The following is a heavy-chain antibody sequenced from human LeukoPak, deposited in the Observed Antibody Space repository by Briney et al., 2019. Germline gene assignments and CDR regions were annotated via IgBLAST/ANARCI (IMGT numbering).Heavy chain of an antibody. CDR3: ASLPSNTVTHDY. D-gene: IGHD4-11*01. Sequence: PSETLSLTCAVSGYSISSSYYWGWIRQPPGKGLEWIGTIHHSGSTHYNPSLKSRVTLSVDTSKNQFSLKLRSVTAADTAVYYCASLPSNTVTHDYWGQGTLVTVSS. V-gene: IGHV4-38-2*01. CDR1: GYSISSSYY. J-gene: IGHJ4*02. CDR2: IHHSGST.